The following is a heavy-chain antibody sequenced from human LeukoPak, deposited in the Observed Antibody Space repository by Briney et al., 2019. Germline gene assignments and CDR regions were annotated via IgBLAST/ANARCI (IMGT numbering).Heavy chain of an antibody. CDR3: AREQGPNSSGWYGSDAFDI. V-gene: IGHV3-74*03. Sequence: GGSLRLSCAASGFTFSRYWMHWVRQAPGKGLVWVSRINSDGSSTTYADSVKGRFTISRDNAKNSLYLQMNSLRAEDTAVYYCAREQGPNSSGWYGSDAFDIWGQGTMVTVSS. J-gene: IGHJ3*02. D-gene: IGHD6-19*01. CDR2: INSDGSST. CDR1: GFTFSRYW.